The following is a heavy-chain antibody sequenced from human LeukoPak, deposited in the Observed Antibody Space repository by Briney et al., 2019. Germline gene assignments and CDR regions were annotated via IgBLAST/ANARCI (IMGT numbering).Heavy chain of an antibody. Sequence: AASVKVSCKPSGYTFTSYDISWVRQAPGQGLEWMGWISPYNVNTNYAQKHQGRVAMTTDTSTSTANMELRSLKSDDTAVYYCARGSGYSGYGGINDAFDIWGQGTMVTVSS. J-gene: IGHJ3*02. V-gene: IGHV1-18*01. CDR2: ISPYNVNT. D-gene: IGHD5-12*01. CDR3: ARGSGYSGYGGINDAFDI. CDR1: GYTFTSYD.